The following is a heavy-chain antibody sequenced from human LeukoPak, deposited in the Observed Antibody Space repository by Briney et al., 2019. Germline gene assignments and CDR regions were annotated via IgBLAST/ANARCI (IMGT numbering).Heavy chain of an antibody. V-gene: IGHV3-15*01. J-gene: IGHJ3*02. CDR2: IKSKTDGGTT. Sequence: PGGSLRLSCAASGFTFSNAWMSWVRQAPGKGLEWVGRIKSKTDGGTTDYAAPVKGRFTISRDDSKNTLYLQMNSLKTEDTAVYYCTTEGWFWVGAFDSWGQGTMVTVSS. D-gene: IGHD2-15*01. CDR3: TTEGWFWVGAFDS. CDR1: GFTFSNAW.